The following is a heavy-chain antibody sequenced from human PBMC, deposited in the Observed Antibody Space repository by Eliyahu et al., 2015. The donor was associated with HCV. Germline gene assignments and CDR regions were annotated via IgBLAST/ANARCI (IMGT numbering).Heavy chain of an antibody. CDR2: IIPIFGTA. Sequence: QVQLVQSGAEVKKPGSSVKVSCKASGXTFSSYAISWVRQAPGQGLEWMGGIIPIFGTANYAQKFQGRVTITADESTSTAYMELSSLRSEDTAVYYCATYDSSGWYVEYFQHWGQGTLVTVSS. CDR3: ATYDSSGWYVEYFQH. J-gene: IGHJ1*01. D-gene: IGHD6-19*01. CDR1: GXTFSSYA. V-gene: IGHV1-69*01.